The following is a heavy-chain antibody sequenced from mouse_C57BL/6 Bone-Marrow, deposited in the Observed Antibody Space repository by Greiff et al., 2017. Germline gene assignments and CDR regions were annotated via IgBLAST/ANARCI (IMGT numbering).Heavy chain of an antibody. D-gene: IGHD1-1*01. J-gene: IGHJ4*01. V-gene: IGHV1-26*01. CDR1: GYTFTYYY. CDR3: ARVYGSSVPNFYYAMDY. CDR2: ITPNNGGT. Sequence: VQLQQSGPELVKPGASVKISCKASGYTFTYYYMNWVKQSHGKSLEWIGDITPNNGGTSYNQKFQGKATLTVDKSSSTVYMELRSLTSEYSAVYYCARVYGSSVPNFYYAMDYWGQGTSVTVSS.